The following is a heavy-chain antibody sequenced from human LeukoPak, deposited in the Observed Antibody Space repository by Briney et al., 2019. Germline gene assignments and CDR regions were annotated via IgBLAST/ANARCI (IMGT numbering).Heavy chain of an antibody. CDR1: GYTFTAYH. CDR3: ARGIGNGYRLFDY. Sequence: ASVKVSCKASGYTFTAYHMHWVRQAPGQGLEWMGIINPNGGSTRYAQKFQGRVTMTRDTSTSTVFIELSSLRSEDTAVYYCARGIGNGYRLFDYWGQGTLVTVSS. CDR2: INPNGGST. D-gene: IGHD5-24*01. J-gene: IGHJ4*02. V-gene: IGHV1-46*01.